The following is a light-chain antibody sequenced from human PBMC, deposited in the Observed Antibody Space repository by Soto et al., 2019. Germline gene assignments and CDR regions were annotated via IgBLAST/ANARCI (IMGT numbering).Light chain of an antibody. CDR2: WAS. Sequence: DIVMTQSPDSLSVSLGERATFSCKSSQTLLYNSNNKNYLAWFQQKPGQAPKLLIYWASTRNSGVPDRFSGSGSGTDFTLTISNLQAEDVATYYCQQYYHVPVTFAQGTRLEI. CDR3: QQYYHVPVT. V-gene: IGKV4-1*01. J-gene: IGKJ5*01. CDR1: QTLLYNSNNKNY.